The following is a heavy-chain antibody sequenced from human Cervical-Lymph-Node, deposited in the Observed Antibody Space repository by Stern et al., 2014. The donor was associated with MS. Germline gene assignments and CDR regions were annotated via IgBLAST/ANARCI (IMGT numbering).Heavy chain of an antibody. V-gene: IGHV1-69*01. J-gene: IGHJ4*02. CDR3: ARELSQVLVY. Sequence: VQLVESGAEVKTPGSSVKVSCKASGGTFSSSTIRWVRQAPGQGLEWMGGIIPLFGTANYAQKFQGRVTITADESTSTAYMELSSLRSEDTAVYYCARELSQVLVYWGQGTLITVSS. CDR2: IIPLFGTA. CDR1: GGTFSSST.